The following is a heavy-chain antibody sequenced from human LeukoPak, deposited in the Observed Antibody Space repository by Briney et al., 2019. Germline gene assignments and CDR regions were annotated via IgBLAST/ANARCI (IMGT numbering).Heavy chain of an antibody. V-gene: IGHV1-46*03. Sequence: ASVKVSCKVSGYTLTELSMHRVRQAPGQGLEWMGIINPSGGSTSYAQKFQGRVTMTRDTSTSTVYMELSSLRSEDTAVYYCARDRGAYYYDSPGSYWGQGTLVTVSS. CDR3: ARDRGAYYYDSPGSY. CDR2: INPSGGST. D-gene: IGHD3-22*01. J-gene: IGHJ4*02. CDR1: GYTLTELS.